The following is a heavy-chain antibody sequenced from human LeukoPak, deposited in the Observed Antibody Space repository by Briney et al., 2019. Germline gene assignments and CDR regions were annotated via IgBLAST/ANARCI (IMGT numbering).Heavy chain of an antibody. D-gene: IGHD6-25*01. CDR3: ARMIAADY. J-gene: IGHJ4*02. CDR2: IYYTGSA. Sequence: SETLSLTCTVSRGSISGYYWSWIRQPPGKGLEWIGYIYYTGSANYNPSLKSRVTISVDTSRNQFSLKLSSVTAADTAVYYCARMIAADYWGQGTLVTVSS. CDR1: RGSISGYY. V-gene: IGHV4-59*01.